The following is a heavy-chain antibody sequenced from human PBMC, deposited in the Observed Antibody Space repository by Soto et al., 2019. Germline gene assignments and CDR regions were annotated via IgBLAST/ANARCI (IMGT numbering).Heavy chain of an antibody. D-gene: IGHD3-22*01. CDR2: IYSSGST. V-gene: IGHV4-61*01. J-gene: IGHJ3*02. CDR3: AREDYYDSSGYSGNDAFDI. CDR1: GGSVSSDIHY. Sequence: KPSETLSLTCTVSGGSVSSDIHYWSWIRQPPGKRLEWIGFIYSSGSTNYNPSLKSRVTMSVDTSKNQFSLKLRSVIVADTAVYYCAREDYYDSSGYSGNDAFDIWGQGTMVTVSS.